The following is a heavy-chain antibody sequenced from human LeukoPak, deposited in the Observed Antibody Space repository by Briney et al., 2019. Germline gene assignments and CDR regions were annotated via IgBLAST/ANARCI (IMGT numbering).Heavy chain of an antibody. Sequence: HGESLKISCKGSRHSFTSYWIGWVRRMPGKGLEWMGIIYPGDSDTRYSPSFQGQVTISADKSISTAYLQWSSLKASDTAMYYCARRGQQLFDYWGQGTLVTVSS. V-gene: IGHV5-51*01. D-gene: IGHD6-13*01. CDR2: IYPGDSDT. CDR1: RHSFTSYW. CDR3: ARRGQQLFDY. J-gene: IGHJ4*02.